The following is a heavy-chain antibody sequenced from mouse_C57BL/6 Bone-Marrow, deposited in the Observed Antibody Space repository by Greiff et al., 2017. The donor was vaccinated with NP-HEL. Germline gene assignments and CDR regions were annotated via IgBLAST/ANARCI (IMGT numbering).Heavy chain of an antibody. J-gene: IGHJ2*01. CDR3: AREGDY. Sequence: QVQLQQPGAELVMPGASVKLSCKASGYTFTSYWMHWVKQRPGQGLEWIGEIVPSDSYTNYNQKFKGKSTLTLDKSSSTAYMQLSSLTSEDSAVYYCAREGDYWGQGTTLTVSS. CDR2: IVPSDSYT. CDR1: GYTFTSYW. V-gene: IGHV1-69*01.